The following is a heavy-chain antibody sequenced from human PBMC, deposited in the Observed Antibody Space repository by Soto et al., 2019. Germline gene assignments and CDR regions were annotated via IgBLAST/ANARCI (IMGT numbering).Heavy chain of an antibody. Sequence: WGALRLSCVASGFTFEGRAMSWVRQAPWGCLEWVSTITDSGGDAKYADSVRGRFTISRANSTNTLFLQMRSLRAEGSAVYLCPRAPKVCYTRNRVFDFWGGGTLATAS. V-gene: IGHV3-23*01. CDR3: PRAPKVCYTRNRVFDF. CDR2: ITDSGGDA. J-gene: IGHJ4*02. CDR1: GFTFEGRA. D-gene: IGHD2-15*01.